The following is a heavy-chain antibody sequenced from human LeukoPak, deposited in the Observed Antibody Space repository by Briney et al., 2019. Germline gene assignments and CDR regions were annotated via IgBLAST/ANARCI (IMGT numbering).Heavy chain of an antibody. CDR2: ISYDGSNK. CDR3: ATLISGYSYGRRSHFDY. Sequence: PGRSLRLSCAASGFTFSSYAMHWVRQAPGKGLEWVAVISYDGSNKYYADSVKGRFTISRDNSKNTLYLQMNSLRAEDTAVYYCATLISGYSYGRRSHFDYWGQGTLVTVSS. V-gene: IGHV3-30-3*01. D-gene: IGHD5-18*01. CDR1: GFTFSSYA. J-gene: IGHJ4*02.